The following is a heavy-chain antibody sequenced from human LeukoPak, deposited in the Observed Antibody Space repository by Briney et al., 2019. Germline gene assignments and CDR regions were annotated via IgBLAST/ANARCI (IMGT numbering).Heavy chain of an antibody. J-gene: IGHJ6*03. D-gene: IGHD4-17*01. Sequence: SETLSLTCTVSGGSISSGSYYWVWIRQPPGKGLEWIGSIYYSGSTYYNPSLKSRVTISVDTSKNQFSLKLSSVTAADTAVYYCARENGDYSFYYYYMDVWGKGTTVTVSS. CDR3: ARENGDYSFYYYYMDV. CDR2: IYYSGST. CDR1: GGSISSGSYY. V-gene: IGHV4-39*07.